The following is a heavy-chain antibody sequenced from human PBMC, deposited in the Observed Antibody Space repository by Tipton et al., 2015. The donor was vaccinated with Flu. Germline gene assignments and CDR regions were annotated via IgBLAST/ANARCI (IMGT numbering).Heavy chain of an antibody. Sequence: GSLRLSCAASGFTFSSYAMHWVRQAPGKGLEYVSAISSNGGSTYYANSVKGRFTISRDNSKNTLYLQMGSLRAEDMAVYYCARGAAAHDAFDIWGQGTMVTVSS. CDR1: GFTFSSYA. V-gene: IGHV3-64*01. D-gene: IGHD2-2*01. J-gene: IGHJ3*02. CDR3: ARGAAAHDAFDI. CDR2: ISSNGGST.